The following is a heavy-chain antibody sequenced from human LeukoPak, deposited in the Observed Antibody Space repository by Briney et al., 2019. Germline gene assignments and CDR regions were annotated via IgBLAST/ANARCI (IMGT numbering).Heavy chain of an antibody. V-gene: IGHV4-59*13. CDR1: YGSINSYY. CDR3: AGDYISGSYRFDF. D-gene: IGHD3-16*02. Sequence: TSETLSLTCSVSYGSINSYYWSWIRQPPGKGLEWIGYIYSSGRTTYNPSLKGRVTMSVDTSKNQFYLKLTSVTAADTAVYYCAGDYISGSYRFDFWGRGSLVTVSS. J-gene: IGHJ4*02. CDR2: IYSSGRT.